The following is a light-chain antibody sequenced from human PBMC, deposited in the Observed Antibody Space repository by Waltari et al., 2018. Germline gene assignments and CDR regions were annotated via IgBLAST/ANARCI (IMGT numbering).Light chain of an antibody. CDR1: QRHSTYA. V-gene: IGLV4-69*01. CDR3: QTWATDILVV. CDR2: LNNDGSH. J-gene: IGLJ2*01. Sequence: QPVLTQSPSASASLGASVTLTCSLTQRHSTYAIAWHPQQPEKGPRFLMRLNNDGSHIKGDGIPDRFSGSSSGAERYLTISSLQSEDEADYYCQTWATDILVVFGGGTKLTVL.